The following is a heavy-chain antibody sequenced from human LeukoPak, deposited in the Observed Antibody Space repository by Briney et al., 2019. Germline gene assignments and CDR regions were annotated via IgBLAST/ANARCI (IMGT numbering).Heavy chain of an antibody. D-gene: IGHD5-12*01. J-gene: IGHJ4*02. CDR2: ITGSSSYI. CDR1: GFTVSSNY. V-gene: IGHV3-21*06. CDR3: AKNLNNGCDWAFNY. Sequence: AGGSLRLSCAASGFTVSSNYMSWVRQAPGKGLEWVSSITGSSSYIYYADSVKGRFTISRDNAKNSLYLQMNSLRAEDTAVYYCAKNLNNGCDWAFNYWIQATLVSVSS.